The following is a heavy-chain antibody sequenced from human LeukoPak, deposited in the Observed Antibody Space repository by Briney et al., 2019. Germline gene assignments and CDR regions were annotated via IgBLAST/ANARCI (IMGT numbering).Heavy chain of an antibody. D-gene: IGHD5-18*01. CDR3: ARGNGDSYGYFDS. Sequence: GGSLRLSCAASGFTFSSYGMHWVRQAPGKGLEWVAVIWYDGGHKYYVDSVKGRFTISRDNSKNTLYLEMNSLRAEDTAVYYCARGNGDSYGYFDSWGQGTLVTVAS. CDR1: GFTFSSYG. CDR2: IWYDGGHK. V-gene: IGHV3-33*01. J-gene: IGHJ4*02.